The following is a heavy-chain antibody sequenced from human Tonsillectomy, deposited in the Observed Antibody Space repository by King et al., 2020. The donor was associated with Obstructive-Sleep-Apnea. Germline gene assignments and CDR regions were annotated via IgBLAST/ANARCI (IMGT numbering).Heavy chain of an antibody. D-gene: IGHD6-19*01. J-gene: IGHJ4*02. CDR3: AREGGIAVAGTDY. CDR1: GFTFSSYS. Sequence: EVQLVESGGGLVKPGGSLRLSCAASGFTFSSYSMNWVRQAPGKGLEWVSSISSSSSYIYYADSVKGRFTISRDNAKNSLYLQMNSLRAEDTAVDYCAREGGIAVAGTDYWGQGTLVTVSS. V-gene: IGHV3-21*01. CDR2: ISSSSSYI.